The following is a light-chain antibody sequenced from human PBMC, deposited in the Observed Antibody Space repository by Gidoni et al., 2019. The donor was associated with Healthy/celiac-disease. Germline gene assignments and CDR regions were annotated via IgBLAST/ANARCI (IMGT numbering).Light chain of an antibody. CDR2: KAS. J-gene: IGKJ5*01. CDR1: QSISSW. V-gene: IGKV1-5*03. CDR3: QQYNSYSIT. Sequence: DTQMTQSPSTLSASVGDRVTITCRASQSISSWLAWYQQKPGKAPKLLIYKASSLESGVPSRFSGSGSGTEFTLTISSLQTDDFATYDCQQYNSYSITFGQGTRLEIK.